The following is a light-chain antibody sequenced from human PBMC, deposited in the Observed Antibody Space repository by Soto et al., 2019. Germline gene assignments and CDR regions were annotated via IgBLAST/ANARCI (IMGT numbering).Light chain of an antibody. CDR1: RNVSIY. J-gene: IGKJ5*01. CDR3: QQSYKMPS. Sequence: EIPLTQSPSSLAASVGDRLTLTCRASRNVSIYLNWYQHKPGKGPILLIHATSNLQIGVPSRFSGSGSGTEFTLTISSLEPEDFGTYYCQQSYKMPSFGQGTRLLMK. V-gene: IGKV1-39*01. CDR2: ATS.